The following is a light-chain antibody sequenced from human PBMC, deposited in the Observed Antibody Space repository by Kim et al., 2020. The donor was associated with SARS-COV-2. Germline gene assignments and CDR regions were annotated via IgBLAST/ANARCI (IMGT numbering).Light chain of an antibody. CDR2: EDN. CDR3: QSYDSSNPVV. J-gene: IGLJ2*01. Sequence: KPVATSGTRSSGRLASNYVQWYQLRPGSAPTTVIYEDNQRPSGVPARFSGSIDSSSNSASLTISGLKTEDEADYYCQSYDSSNPVVFGGGTQLTVL. CDR1: SGRLASNY. V-gene: IGLV6-57*03.